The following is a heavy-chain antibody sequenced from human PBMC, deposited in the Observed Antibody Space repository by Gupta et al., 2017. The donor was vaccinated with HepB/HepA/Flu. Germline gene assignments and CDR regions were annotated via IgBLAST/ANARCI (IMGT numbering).Heavy chain of an antibody. CDR2: IWDDGSNK. Sequence: QVQLVESWGGVVQPGRSLRLSCAASGFTFSSYGMHWVRQAPGKGLEWVAVIWDDGSNKYYADSVKGRFTISRDNSKNTLYLQMNSLRAEDTAVYYCARGVATAPAYWYFDLWGRGTLVTVSS. CDR3: ARGVATAPAYWYFDL. V-gene: IGHV3-33*01. CDR1: GFTFSSYG. D-gene: IGHD5-12*01. J-gene: IGHJ2*01.